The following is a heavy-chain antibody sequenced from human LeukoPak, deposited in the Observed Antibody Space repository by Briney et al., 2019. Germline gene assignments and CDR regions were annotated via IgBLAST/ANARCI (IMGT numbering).Heavy chain of an antibody. Sequence: SVTLSLTCTASGGSISSYYWSWIRQPPGKGLEWIGYIYYSGSTNYNPSLKSRVTISVDTSKNQFSLKLSPVTAADTAVYYCARAYDILTGIYYFDYWGQGTLVTVSS. CDR3: ARAYDILTGIYYFDY. J-gene: IGHJ4*02. CDR1: GGSISSYY. CDR2: IYYSGST. D-gene: IGHD3-9*01. V-gene: IGHV4-59*08.